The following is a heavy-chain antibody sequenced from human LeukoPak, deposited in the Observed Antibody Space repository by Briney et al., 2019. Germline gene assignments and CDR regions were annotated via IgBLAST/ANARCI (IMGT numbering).Heavy chain of an antibody. CDR3: AKEGSHCGGDCYLPSYFDY. CDR1: GFTFSSYA. V-gene: IGHV3-23*01. D-gene: IGHD2-21*02. CDR2: ISGSGGST. Sequence: GGSLRLSCAASGFTFSSYAMSWVRQAPGKGLEWVSAISGSGGSTYYADSVKGRFTISRDNSKNTLYLQMNSLRAEDTAVYYCAKEGSHCGGDCYLPSYFDYWGQGTLVTVSS. J-gene: IGHJ4*02.